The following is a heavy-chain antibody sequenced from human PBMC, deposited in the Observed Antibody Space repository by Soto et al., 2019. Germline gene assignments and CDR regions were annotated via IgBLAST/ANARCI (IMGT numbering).Heavy chain of an antibody. V-gene: IGHV3-23*01. CDR1: GFTFSSYA. CDR2: ISGSGGST. Sequence: EVQLLESGGGLVQPGGSLRLSCAASGFTFSSYAMNWVRQAPGKGLEWVSAISGSGGSTYYADSVKGRFTISRDNSKNTLYLQMHSLRAEDTAVYYCAKGARVYCSGGSCYFDYWGQGTLVTVSS. CDR3: AKGARVYCSGGSCYFDY. D-gene: IGHD2-15*01. J-gene: IGHJ4*02.